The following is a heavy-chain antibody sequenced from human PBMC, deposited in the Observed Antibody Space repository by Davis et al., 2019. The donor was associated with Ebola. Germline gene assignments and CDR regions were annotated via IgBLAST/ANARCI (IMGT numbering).Heavy chain of an antibody. J-gene: IGHJ4*02. D-gene: IGHD3-10*01. CDR3: AKDFGNFRGPDY. CDR1: GFVFSSYV. Sequence: PGGSLRLSCAASGFVFSSYVMSWVRRAPGKGLEWVSTLGLSADTYYADSVKGRFTISRDNSKNTLHLQMNGLRAEDTAVYYCAKDFGNFRGPDYWGQGTLVTVSS. V-gene: IGHV3-23*01. CDR2: LGLSADT.